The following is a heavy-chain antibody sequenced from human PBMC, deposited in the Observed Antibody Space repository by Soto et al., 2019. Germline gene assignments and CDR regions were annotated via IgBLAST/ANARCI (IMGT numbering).Heavy chain of an antibody. CDR1: GYTFTSFY. D-gene: IGHD3-22*01. Sequence: ASVKVSCKASGYTFTSFYIHWVRQAPGQGLEWMGILNPSDGNTTYAQKFQDRVTMTRDTTTSTAYMELRSLRSDDTAVYYCARDLFYDSSGSTSRSIDYWGQGTLVTVSS. V-gene: IGHV1-46*01. CDR3: ARDLFYDSSGSTSRSIDY. CDR2: LNPSDGNT. J-gene: IGHJ4*02.